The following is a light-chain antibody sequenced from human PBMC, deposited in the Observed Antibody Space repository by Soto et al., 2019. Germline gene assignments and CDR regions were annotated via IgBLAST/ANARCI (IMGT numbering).Light chain of an antibody. V-gene: IGLV1-40*01. CDR3: CSYAGTSIFV. CDR2: DNN. Sequence: QSVLTQPPSVSGAPGQRVTISCTGSSSNIGAGYAVHWYQQLPGRAPKLLIYDNNNRPSGVPDRFSGSKSGTSASLAITGLQAEDEADYYCCSYAGTSIFVFGTGTKLTVL. J-gene: IGLJ1*01. CDR1: SSNIGAGYA.